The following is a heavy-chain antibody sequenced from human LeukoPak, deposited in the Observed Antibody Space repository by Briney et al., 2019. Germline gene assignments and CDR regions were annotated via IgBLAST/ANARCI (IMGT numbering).Heavy chain of an antibody. J-gene: IGHJ6*02. CDR3: ARRNAMDV. CDR1: GFTFSNYW. Sequence: GSLRLSCAASGFTFSNYWMTWVRQAPGKGLEWVANINRDGSERYYVDSVKGRFTISRDDAKSSLYLQMNSLRAEDTAAYYCARRNAMDVWGQGTTVIVFS. CDR2: INRDGSER. V-gene: IGHV3-7*03.